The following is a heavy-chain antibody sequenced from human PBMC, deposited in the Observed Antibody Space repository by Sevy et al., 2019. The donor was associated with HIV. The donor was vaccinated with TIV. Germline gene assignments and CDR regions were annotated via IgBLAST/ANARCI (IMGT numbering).Heavy chain of an antibody. V-gene: IGHV4-31*03. CDR3: ARDRTPYGSGSYYYYYGMDV. CDR1: GGSISSGGYY. Sequence: SETLSLTCTVSGGSISSGGYYWSWIRQHPGKGLEWIGYIYYSGSTYYNPSLKSRVTISVDTSKNQFSLKLSSVTAADTAVYYCARDRTPYGSGSYYYYYGMDVWGHGTTVTVSS. CDR2: IYYSGST. D-gene: IGHD3-10*01. J-gene: IGHJ6*02.